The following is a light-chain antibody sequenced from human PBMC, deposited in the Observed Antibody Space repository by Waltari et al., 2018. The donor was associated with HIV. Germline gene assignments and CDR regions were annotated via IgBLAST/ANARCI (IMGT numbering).Light chain of an antibody. CDR1: RSDVGFYNY. V-gene: IGLV2-11*01. J-gene: IGLJ3*02. CDR2: DVN. Sequence: QSALTQPRSVSGSPGQSVTISCPGARSDVGFYNYVSWYQQHPGQAPKLMIYDVNKRPSGVPDRFSGSKSGNTASLTISGLQAEDEADYYCCSYAGSFWVFGGGTKLTVL. CDR3: CSYAGSFWV.